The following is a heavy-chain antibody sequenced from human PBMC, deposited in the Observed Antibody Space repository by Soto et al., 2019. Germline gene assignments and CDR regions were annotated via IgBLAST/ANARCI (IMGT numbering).Heavy chain of an antibody. D-gene: IGHD5-12*01. CDR2: ISYDGSNK. V-gene: IGHV3-30-3*01. Sequence: QVQLVESGGGVVQPGRSLRLSCEASGFTFSSYAMHWVRQAPGKGLEWVAVISYDGSNKYYADSVKGRFTISRDNSKNTLYMQMNSLRAEDTAVYYCARDHHRDGYNYMIVTWGQGTLVTVSS. J-gene: IGHJ4*02. CDR3: ARDHHRDGYNYMIVT. CDR1: GFTFSSYA.